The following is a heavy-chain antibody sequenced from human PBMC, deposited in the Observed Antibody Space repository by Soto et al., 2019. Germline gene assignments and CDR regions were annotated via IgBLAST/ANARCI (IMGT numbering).Heavy chain of an antibody. V-gene: IGHV3-23*01. CDR3: ARGLWFGNRKYFDF. Sequence: EVQLLESGGGLIQPGGSLRLSCAASGFSFSSHALTWVRQAPGKGLEWVSVIGSLITSTFYADSFRGRVTISRDNSKNTVYLQMNNLRAEDTAIYYCARGLWFGNRKYFDFWGQGTLVTVSS. D-gene: IGHD3-10*01. CDR1: GFSFSSHA. J-gene: IGHJ4*02. CDR2: IGSLITST.